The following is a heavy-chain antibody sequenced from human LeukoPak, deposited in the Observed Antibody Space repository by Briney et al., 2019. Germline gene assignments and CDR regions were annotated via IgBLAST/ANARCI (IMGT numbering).Heavy chain of an antibody. CDR3: ARLDNAGYSYGSYYFDY. CDR2: IYYSGST. J-gene: IGHJ4*02. CDR1: GGSISSYY. Sequence: SETLSLTCTVSGGSISSYYWSWIRQPPGKGLEWIGYIYYSGSTNYNPSLKSRVTISVDTSKHQFSLKLSSVTAADTAVYYCARLDNAGYSYGSYYFDYWGQGTLVTVSS. D-gene: IGHD5-18*01. V-gene: IGHV4-59*08.